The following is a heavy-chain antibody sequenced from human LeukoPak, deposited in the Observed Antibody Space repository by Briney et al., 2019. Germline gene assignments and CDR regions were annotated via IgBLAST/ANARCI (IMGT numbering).Heavy chain of an antibody. J-gene: IGHJ4*02. CDR3: ASNRPSPWDYGGYTIDY. V-gene: IGHV4-61*02. CDR1: GGSISSGSYY. Sequence: SETLSLTCTVSGGSISSGSYYWSWIRQPAGKGLEWIGRIYTSGSTNYNPSLKSRVTISVDTSKNQFSLKLSSVTAADTAVYYCASNRPSPWDYGGYTIDYWGQGTLVTVSS. CDR2: IYTSGST. D-gene: IGHD4-17*01.